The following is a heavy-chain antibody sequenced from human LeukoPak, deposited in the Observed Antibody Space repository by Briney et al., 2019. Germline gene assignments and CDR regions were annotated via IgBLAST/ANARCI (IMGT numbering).Heavy chain of an antibody. J-gene: IGHJ4*02. CDR1: GYTFTGYY. V-gene: IGHV1-2*02. D-gene: IGHD6-19*01. CDR2: INPNSGGT. CDR3: ARGGHSSGWSSYFDY. Sequence: ASVKVSCKAPGYTFTGYYMHWVRQAPGQGLEWMGWINPNSGGTNYAQKFQGRVTMTRDTSISTAYMELSRLRSDDTAVYYCARGGHSSGWSSYFDYWGQGTLVTVSS.